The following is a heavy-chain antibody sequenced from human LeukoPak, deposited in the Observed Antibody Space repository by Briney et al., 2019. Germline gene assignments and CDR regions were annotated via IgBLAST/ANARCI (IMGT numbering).Heavy chain of an antibody. J-gene: IGHJ4*02. D-gene: IGHD3-3*01. Sequence: SETLSLTCAVSGYSISSGYYWSWIRQPPGKGLEWIGYIYYSGSTYYNPSLKSRVTISVDTSKNQFSLKLSSVTAADTAVYYCARALGFWSGSDYWGQGTLVTVSS. CDR2: IYYSGST. CDR3: ARALGFWSGSDY. CDR1: GYSISSGYY. V-gene: IGHV4-30-4*08.